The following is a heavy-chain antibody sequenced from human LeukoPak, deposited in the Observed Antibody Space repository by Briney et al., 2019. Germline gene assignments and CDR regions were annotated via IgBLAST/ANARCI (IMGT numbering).Heavy chain of an antibody. CDR3: ASGGSGFNWFDP. Sequence: GGSLRLSCAASGFTFSTYSMSWVRQAPGKGLEWVSVISGGGGERFYADSVKGRFTISRDNSKNTLYLQMNSLRAEDTAVYYCASGGSGFNWFDPWGQGTLVTVSS. V-gene: IGHV3-23*01. D-gene: IGHD3-22*01. CDR1: GFTFSTYS. J-gene: IGHJ5*02. CDR2: ISGGGGER.